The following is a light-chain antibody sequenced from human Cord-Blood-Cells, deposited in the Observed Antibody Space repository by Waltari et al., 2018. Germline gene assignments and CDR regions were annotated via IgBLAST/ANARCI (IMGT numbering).Light chain of an antibody. CDR3: QQYGSSPGWT. V-gene: IGKV3-20*01. J-gene: IGKJ1*01. CDR2: GAS. CDR1: QSVSSSY. Sequence: EIVLTQSPGTLSLSPGERATLSCRASQSVSSSYLAWYRQKPGQAPRFLIYGASSMATGIPDRFSGSGSGTDFTLTISRLEPEDFAVYYCQQYGSSPGWTFGQGTKVEIK.